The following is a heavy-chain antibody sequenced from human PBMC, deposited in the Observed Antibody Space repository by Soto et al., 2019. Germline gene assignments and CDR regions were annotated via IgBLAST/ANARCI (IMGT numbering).Heavy chain of an antibody. J-gene: IGHJ6*02. CDR2: INHSGST. D-gene: IGHD3-10*01. CDR3: ARGRVRARGIYYYYYGMDV. Sequence: PSETLSLTCAVYGGSFSGYYWSWIRQPPGKGLEWIGEINHSGSTNYDPSLKSRVTISVDTSKNQFSLKLSSVTAADTAVYYCARGRVRARGIYYYYYGMDVWGQGTTVTVSS. CDR1: GGSFSGYY. V-gene: IGHV4-34*01.